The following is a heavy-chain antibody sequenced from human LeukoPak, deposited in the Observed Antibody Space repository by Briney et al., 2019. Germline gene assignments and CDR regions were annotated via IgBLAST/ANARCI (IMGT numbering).Heavy chain of an antibody. CDR1: GFTFSSYS. CDR3: ARDTSTVTPTDAFDI. CDR2: ISSSSSYI. V-gene: IGHV3-21*01. D-gene: IGHD4-17*01. Sequence: KPGGSLRLSCAASGFTFSSYSMNWVRQAPGKGLEWVSSISSSSSYIYYADSVKGRFTISRDNAKNSLYLQMNSLRAEDTAVYYCARDTSTVTPTDAFDIWGQGTMVTVSS. J-gene: IGHJ3*02.